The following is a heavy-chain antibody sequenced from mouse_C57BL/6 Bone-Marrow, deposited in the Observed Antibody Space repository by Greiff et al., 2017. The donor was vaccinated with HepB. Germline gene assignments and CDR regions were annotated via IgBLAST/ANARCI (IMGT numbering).Heavy chain of an antibody. J-gene: IGHJ1*03. CDR1: GYTFTSYW. V-gene: IGHV1-52*01. D-gene: IGHD4-1*01. CDR3: AREDWDWYFDV. CDR2: IDPSDSET. Sequence: QVQLQQPGAELVRPGSSVKLSCKASGYTFTSYWMHWVKQRPIQGLEWIGNIDPSDSETHYNQKFKDKATLTVDKSSSTAYMQLSSLTSEDSAVYYCAREDWDWYFDVWGTETTVTVSS.